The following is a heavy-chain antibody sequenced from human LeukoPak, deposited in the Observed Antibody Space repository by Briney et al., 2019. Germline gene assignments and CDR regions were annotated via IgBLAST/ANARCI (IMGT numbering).Heavy chain of an antibody. CDR3: ARVRVAARYFDY. Sequence: PSETLSLTCTVSGYSISSDYYWGWIRQPPGKGLEWIGSVYHSGRTYYNPSLKSRVTISVDTSKNQFSLKLSSVTAADTAVYYCARVRVAARYFDYWGQGTLVTVSS. D-gene: IGHD6-6*01. CDR2: VYHSGRT. V-gene: IGHV4-38-2*02. CDR1: GYSISSDYY. J-gene: IGHJ4*02.